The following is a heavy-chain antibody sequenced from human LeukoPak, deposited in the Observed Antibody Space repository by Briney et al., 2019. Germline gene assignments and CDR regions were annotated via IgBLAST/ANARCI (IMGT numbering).Heavy chain of an antibody. V-gene: IGHV1-69*13. D-gene: IGHD3-9*01. CDR2: IIPIFGTA. J-gene: IGHJ5*02. Sequence: SVKVSRKASGGTFSSYAISWVRQTPGQGLEWMGGIIPIFGTANYAQKFQGRVTITADESTSTAYMELSSLRSEDTAVYYCARKRTYYDILTGYYKGRWFDPWGQGTLVTVSS. CDR3: ARKRTYYDILTGYYKGRWFDP. CDR1: GGTFSSYA.